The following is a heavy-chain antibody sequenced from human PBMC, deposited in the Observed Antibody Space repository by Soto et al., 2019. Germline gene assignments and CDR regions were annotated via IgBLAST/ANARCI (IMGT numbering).Heavy chain of an antibody. J-gene: IGHJ3*02. CDR1: GFTFNGYV. D-gene: IGHD5-18*01. Sequence: PGGSLRLSCAASGFTFNGYVMCWVRQAPGKGLEWVSVISGSGSSTYYADSVKGRFTISRDNSKKTLYLQMNSLRVEDTAFYYCAKGGYSYGYGTTIPTDGFYTWGQGTMVTVSS. CDR3: AKGGYSYGYGTTIPTDGFYT. V-gene: IGHV3-23*01. CDR2: ISGSGSST.